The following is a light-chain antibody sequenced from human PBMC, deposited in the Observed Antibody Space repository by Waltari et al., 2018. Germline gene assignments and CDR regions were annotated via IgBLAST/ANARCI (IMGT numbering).Light chain of an antibody. V-gene: IGLV2-14*03. CDR3: SSFTSSATWV. Sequence: QSALTQPASLSGSPRQSITISCTGTNSDIGGYNYVSWYQHHSGKAPKLMIFGVSDRPSGVSNRFSGSNAGNTASLTISELQADDEADYYCSSFTSSATWVFGGGTKLTVL. CDR1: NSDIGGYNY. CDR2: GVS. J-gene: IGLJ3*02.